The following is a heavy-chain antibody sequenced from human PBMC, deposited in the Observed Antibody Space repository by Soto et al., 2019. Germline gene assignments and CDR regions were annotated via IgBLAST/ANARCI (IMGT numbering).Heavy chain of an antibody. D-gene: IGHD3-9*01. CDR1: GYTFTSYD. CDR3: ARDWVLYYDILTGPFDY. J-gene: IGHJ4*02. Sequence: GASVKVSCKASGYTFTSYDINWVRQATGQGLEWMGWMNPNSGNTGYAQKFQGRVTMTRNTSISTAYMELSSLRSEDTAVYYCARDWVLYYDILTGPFDYWGQGTLVTVSS. V-gene: IGHV1-8*01. CDR2: MNPNSGNT.